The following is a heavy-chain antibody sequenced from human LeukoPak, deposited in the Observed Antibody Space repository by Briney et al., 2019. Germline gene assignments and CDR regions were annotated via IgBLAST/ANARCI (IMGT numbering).Heavy chain of an antibody. Sequence: GRSLTLSCAASGFTFSSYSMHWVRQAPGKGLEWVAVISYDGSNKYYAGSVKGRFTISRDNSKNTLYLQMNSLRAEDTAVYYCARKLHCSSTSCPFSYWGQGTLVTVSS. J-gene: IGHJ4*02. CDR3: ARKLHCSSTSCPFSY. V-gene: IGHV3-30-3*01. D-gene: IGHD2-2*01. CDR2: ISYDGSNK. CDR1: GFTFSSYS.